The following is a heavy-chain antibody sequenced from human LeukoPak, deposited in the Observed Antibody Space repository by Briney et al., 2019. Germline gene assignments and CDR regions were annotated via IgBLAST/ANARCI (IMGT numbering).Heavy chain of an antibody. CDR3: ARDSYYYYGSGSYYGFDY. J-gene: IGHJ4*02. CDR2: IYISGST. V-gene: IGHV4-4*07. Sequence: SDTLSLTCTVSGGSINSYYGSWIRQPAGKGLEWIGRIYISGSTNYNPSLKSRVTMSVDTSKNQFSLKLSTVTAADTAVYYCARDSYYYYGSGSYYGFDYWGQGILVTVSS. CDR1: GGSINSYY. D-gene: IGHD3-10*01.